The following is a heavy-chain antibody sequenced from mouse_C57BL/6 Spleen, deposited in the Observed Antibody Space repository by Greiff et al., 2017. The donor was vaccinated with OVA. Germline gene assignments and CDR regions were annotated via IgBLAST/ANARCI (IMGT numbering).Heavy chain of an antibody. Sequence: EVKLVESEGGLVQPGSSMKLSCTASGFTFSDYYMAWVRQVPEKGLEWVANINYDGSSTYYLDSLKSRFIISRDNAKNILYLQMSSLKSEDTATYYCAREGWLLFDYWGQGTTLTVSS. D-gene: IGHD2-3*01. CDR3: AREGWLLFDY. J-gene: IGHJ2*01. CDR2: INYDGSST. CDR1: GFTFSDYY. V-gene: IGHV5-16*01.